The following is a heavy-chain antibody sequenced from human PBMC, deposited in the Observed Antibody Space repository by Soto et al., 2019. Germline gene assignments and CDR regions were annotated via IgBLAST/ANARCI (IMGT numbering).Heavy chain of an antibody. CDR3: ARDEGRFLEWSDAFHT. D-gene: IGHD3-3*01. V-gene: IGHV4-59*01. J-gene: IGHJ3*02. Sequence: SETLSLTCTVSGGSISSYYWSWIRQPPGKGLEWIGYIYYSGSTNYNPSLKSRVTISVDTSKNQFSLKLSSVTAADTAVYYCARDEGRFLEWSDAFHTSGQATIGTVSS. CDR1: GGSISSYY. CDR2: IYYSGST.